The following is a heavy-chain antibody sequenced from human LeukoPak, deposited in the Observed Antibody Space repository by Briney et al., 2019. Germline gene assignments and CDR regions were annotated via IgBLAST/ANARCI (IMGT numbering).Heavy chain of an antibody. CDR3: AREGPGRGVIGNIDY. Sequence: SETLSLTCTVSGGPISSGDYYWSWIRQPPGKGLEWIGYIYYSGSTYYNPSLKSRVTISVDTSKNQFSLKLTSVTAADTAVYYCAREGPGRGVIGNIDYWGQGTLVTVSS. V-gene: IGHV4-30-4*01. J-gene: IGHJ4*02. D-gene: IGHD3-10*01. CDR1: GGPISSGDYY. CDR2: IYYSGST.